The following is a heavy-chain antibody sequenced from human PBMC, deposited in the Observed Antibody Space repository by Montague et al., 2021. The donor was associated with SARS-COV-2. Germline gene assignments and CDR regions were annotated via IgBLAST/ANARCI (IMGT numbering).Heavy chain of an antibody. CDR1: GGSFSDYF. V-gene: IGHV4-34*01. D-gene: IGHD3-22*01. CDR2: INHSGTS. J-gene: IGHJ4*02. Sequence: SETLSLTCAVYGGSFSDYFWTWIRQPPGKGLEWIGEINHSGTSNYNPSLKSRVSISVDTSKNQFPLYLGSVTAADTAVYYCARGRQHFNMIVVVMTGGEYYFDYWGQGTLVTVSS. CDR3: ARGRQHFNMIVVVMTGGEYYFDY.